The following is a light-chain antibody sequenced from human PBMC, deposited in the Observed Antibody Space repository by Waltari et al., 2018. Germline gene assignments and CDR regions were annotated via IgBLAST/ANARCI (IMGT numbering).Light chain of an antibody. Sequence: QSVVTQPPSVSEAPRQRVTIPCSGSNSNLGNNAVNWYQQPPGRAPKLLIYYDDLMPSGVSDRFSGSKSGTSASLAISGLQSEDEADYFCAVWDDSLNGVVFGGGTKLNVL. V-gene: IGLV1-36*01. CDR1: NSNLGNNA. CDR3: AVWDDSLNGVV. CDR2: YDD. J-gene: IGLJ3*02.